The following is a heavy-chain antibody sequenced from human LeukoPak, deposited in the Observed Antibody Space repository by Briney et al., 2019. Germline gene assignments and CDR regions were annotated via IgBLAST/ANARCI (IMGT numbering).Heavy chain of an antibody. D-gene: IGHD2-2*01. CDR3: ARDLGMTYCSSTTCVSRGLDV. V-gene: IGHV3-74*01. J-gene: IGHJ6*02. CDR2: INIDGSFT. Sequence: GGSLRLSCAASGFTFSSRWMHWVRQTPGKGLVWVSRINIDGSFTVYADSVKGRFTISRDNAKNTLYLQMNSLRAEDTAVYYCARDLGMTYCSSTTCVSRGLDVWGQGTTVTVSS. CDR1: GFTFSSRW.